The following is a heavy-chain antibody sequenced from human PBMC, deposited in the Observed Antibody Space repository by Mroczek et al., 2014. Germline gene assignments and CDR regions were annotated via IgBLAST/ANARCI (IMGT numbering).Heavy chain of an antibody. CDR1: GGPITRTSNY. Sequence: QVQLQQWGPGLVKPSQTLSLTCTVSGGPITRTSNYWSWIRQPAGKGLEWIGRVYTTGNTNYNPSLQSRVTISVDASNNQFSLKLNSVTAADTAVYYCATSTIHSKSSPFDDWGQGTLVTVST. J-gene: IGHJ4*02. D-gene: IGHD6-6*01. CDR2: VYTTGNT. V-gene: IGHV4-61*02. CDR3: ATSTIHSKSSPFDD.